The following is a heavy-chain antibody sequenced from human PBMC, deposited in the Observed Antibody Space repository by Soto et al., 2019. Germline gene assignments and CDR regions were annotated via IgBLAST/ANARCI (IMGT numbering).Heavy chain of an antibody. CDR3: ARGLRGYSTYYFDY. V-gene: IGHV4-30-2*01. CDR2: IYHSGST. J-gene: IGHJ4*02. Sequence: SKTLSLTCAVSGGSISSGGYSWSWIRQPPGKGLEWIGFIYHSGSTYYNPSLKSRVTISVDRSKNQFSLKLSSVTAADTAVYYCARGLRGYSTYYFDYWGQGTLVTVSS. D-gene: IGHD4-4*01. CDR1: GGSISSGGYS.